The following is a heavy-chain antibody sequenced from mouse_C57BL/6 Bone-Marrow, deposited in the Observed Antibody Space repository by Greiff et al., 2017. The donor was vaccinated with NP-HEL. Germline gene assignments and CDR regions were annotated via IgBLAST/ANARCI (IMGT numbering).Heavy chain of an antibody. J-gene: IGHJ2*01. CDR3: ARFYSYFDY. CDR2: INPSSGYT. CDR1: GYTFTSYT. Sequence: LVESGAELARPGASVKMSCKASGYTFTSYTMHWVKQRPGQGLEWIGYINPSSGYTKYNQKFKDKATLTADKSSSTAYMQLSSLTSEDSAVYYCARFYSYFDYWGQGTTLTVSS. D-gene: IGHD2-1*01. V-gene: IGHV1-4*01.